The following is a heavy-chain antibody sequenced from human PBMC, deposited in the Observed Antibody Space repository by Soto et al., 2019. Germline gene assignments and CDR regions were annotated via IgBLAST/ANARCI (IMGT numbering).Heavy chain of an antibody. D-gene: IGHD2-15*01. Sequence: QVRLVESGGGVVQPGRSLRLSCAASGFSFSSYGMHWVRQAPGKGLEWVAVIWYDESHRYFADSVKGRFTISRDSSKKTLYLQISSLRAEDTAVYYCARDSSGGDAYPDYWGQGTQVTVSS. J-gene: IGHJ4*02. CDR2: IWYDESHR. CDR3: ARDSSGGDAYPDY. CDR1: GFSFSSYG. V-gene: IGHV3-33*08.